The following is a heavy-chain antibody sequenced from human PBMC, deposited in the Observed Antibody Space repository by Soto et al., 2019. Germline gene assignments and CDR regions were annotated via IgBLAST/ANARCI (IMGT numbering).Heavy chain of an antibody. D-gene: IGHD3-22*01. Sequence: QVQLQESGPGVVRPSETLSLTCSVSGSSFTGDYWSWIRQPAGKGLEWIGRVFGNGAGTPIYNSALNNRVTMSVDSSKTQFSLKLTSVTAADTALYYCARDLPPYDRRRQSAGAFEDWGQGTLVTVSS. CDR2: VFGNGAGTP. CDR1: GSSFTGDY. J-gene: IGHJ4*02. CDR3: ARDLPPYDRRRQSAGAFED. V-gene: IGHV4-4*07.